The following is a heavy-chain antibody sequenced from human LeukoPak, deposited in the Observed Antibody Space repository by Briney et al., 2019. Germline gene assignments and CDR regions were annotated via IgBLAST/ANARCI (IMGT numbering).Heavy chain of an antibody. CDR1: GFTFRSYW. CDR2: IKQDGSEK. D-gene: IGHD2-15*01. CDR3: ARDGDCSGGSCYFHYYYYYGMDV. Sequence: GGSLRLSCAVSGFTFRSYWMSWVRQAPGKGLEWVANIKQDGSEKYYVDSVKGRFTISRDNAKNSLYLQMNSLRAEDTAVYYCARDGDCSGGSCYFHYYYYYGMDVWGQGTTVTVSS. J-gene: IGHJ6*02. V-gene: IGHV3-7*01.